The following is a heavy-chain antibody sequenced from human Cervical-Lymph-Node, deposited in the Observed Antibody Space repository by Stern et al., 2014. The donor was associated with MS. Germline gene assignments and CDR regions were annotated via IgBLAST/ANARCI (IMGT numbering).Heavy chain of an antibody. CDR2: ISFVGSNA. CDR1: GFSLSSLG. Sequence: QVKLVQSVGGVVQPGRSLRLSCAVSGFSLSSLGMHWGRQAPGKGLEWVAVISFVGSNARYRDSVKGRFSISRDISNNTLYLQMNSLRPEDTSLYYCLGVGDAMHVWGQGTTVIVSS. J-gene: IGHJ6*02. CDR3: LGVGDAMHV. V-gene: IGHV3-30*03.